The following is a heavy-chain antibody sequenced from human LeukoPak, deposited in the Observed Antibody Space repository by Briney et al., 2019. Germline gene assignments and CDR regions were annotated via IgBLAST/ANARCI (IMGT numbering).Heavy chain of an antibody. Sequence: ASVKVSCTASGYTFTSYGISWVRQAPGQGLEWMGWISAYNGNTNYAQKLQGRVTMTTDTSTSTAYMELRSLRSDDTAVYYCARDGRITIIGVVTNDAFDIWGQGTMVTVSS. CDR3: ARDGRITIIGVVTNDAFDI. CDR2: ISAYNGNT. CDR1: GYTFTSYG. V-gene: IGHV1-18*01. D-gene: IGHD3-3*01. J-gene: IGHJ3*02.